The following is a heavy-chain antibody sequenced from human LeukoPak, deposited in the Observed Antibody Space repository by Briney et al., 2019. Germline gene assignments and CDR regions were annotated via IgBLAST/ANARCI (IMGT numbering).Heavy chain of an antibody. Sequence: GRSLRLSCAASGFTFGSYAMHWVRQAPGKELEWVAVISYDGSNKYYADSVKGRFTISRDNSKNTLYLQMNSLRAEDTAVYYCARDPIYIAAAGTGDYWGQGTLVTVSS. J-gene: IGHJ4*02. CDR3: ARDPIYIAAAGTGDY. D-gene: IGHD6-13*01. CDR2: ISYDGSNK. V-gene: IGHV3-30*01. CDR1: GFTFGSYA.